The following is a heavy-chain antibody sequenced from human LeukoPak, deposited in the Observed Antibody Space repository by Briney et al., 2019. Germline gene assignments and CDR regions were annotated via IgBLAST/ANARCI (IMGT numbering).Heavy chain of an antibody. D-gene: IGHD3-10*01. CDR1: GFTFRRYS. Sequence: GGSLRLSCAASGFTFRRYSLNGLRQAPGKGLDWVSSISSSSSYIYYADSVKGRFTISREHAKTSLYLQMTSLRAEDTAVYYCAGEENYYGSGSYRYWGQGALVTVSS. V-gene: IGHV3-21*01. J-gene: IGHJ4*02. CDR2: ISSSSSYI. CDR3: AGEENYYGSGSYRY.